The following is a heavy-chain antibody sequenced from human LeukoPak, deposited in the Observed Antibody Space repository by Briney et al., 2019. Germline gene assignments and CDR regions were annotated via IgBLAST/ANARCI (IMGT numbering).Heavy chain of an antibody. CDR1: GFTFDDYA. V-gene: IGHV3-9*01. Sequence: PGRSLRLSCAASGFTFDDYAMHWVRQAPGKGLEWVSGISWNSGSIGYADSVEGRFTISRDNAKNSLYLQMNSLRAEDTALYYCAKGPLGYCTNGVCSTYFDYWGQGTLVTVSS. CDR2: ISWNSGSI. D-gene: IGHD2-8*01. CDR3: AKGPLGYCTNGVCSTYFDY. J-gene: IGHJ4*02.